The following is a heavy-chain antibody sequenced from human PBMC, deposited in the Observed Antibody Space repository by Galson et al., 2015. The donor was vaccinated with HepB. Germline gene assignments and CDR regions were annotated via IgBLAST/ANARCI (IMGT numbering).Heavy chain of an antibody. J-gene: IGHJ6*02. V-gene: IGHV3-11*06. Sequence: SLRLSCAASGFALGDYYMNWVRQAPGKGPEWVSFISTTGSFTTYADSMKGRFTISRDNAKNSLYLQINSLRAEDTAVYYCARDSDKFGMDVWGQGTTVTVSS. D-gene: IGHD2-21*02. CDR3: ARDSDKFGMDV. CDR1: GFALGDYY. CDR2: ISTTGSFT.